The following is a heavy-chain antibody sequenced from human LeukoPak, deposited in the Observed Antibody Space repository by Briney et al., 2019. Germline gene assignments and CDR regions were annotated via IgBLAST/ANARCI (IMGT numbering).Heavy chain of an antibody. CDR2: ISGSGGST. J-gene: IGHJ4*02. D-gene: IGHD4-11*01. CDR1: GFSVSSNY. Sequence: GGSLRLSCAASGFSVSSNYMSWIRQAPGKGLEWVSAISGSGGSTYYADSVKGRFTISRDNSKNTLYLQMNSLRAEDTAVYYCAKGLTTVTSLDYWGQGTLVTVSS. V-gene: IGHV3-23*01. CDR3: AKGLTTVTSLDY.